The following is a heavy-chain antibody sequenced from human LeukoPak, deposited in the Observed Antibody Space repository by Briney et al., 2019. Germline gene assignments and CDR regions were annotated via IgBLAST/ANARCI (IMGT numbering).Heavy chain of an antibody. CDR2: INTNTGNP. CDR1: GYTFTSYA. J-gene: IGHJ6*02. D-gene: IGHD3-10*01. CDR3: AREASGEFDYYYYYGMDV. V-gene: IGHV7-4-1*02. Sequence: ASVKVSCKASGYTFTSYAMNWVRQAPGQGLEWMGWINTNTGNPTYAQGFTGRFVFSLDTSVSTAYLQISSLKAEDTAVYYCAREASGEFDYYYYYGMDVWGQGTTVTVSS.